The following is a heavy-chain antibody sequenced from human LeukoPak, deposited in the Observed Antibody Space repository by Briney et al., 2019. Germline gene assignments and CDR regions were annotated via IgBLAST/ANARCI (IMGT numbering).Heavy chain of an antibody. V-gene: IGHV3-7*01. CDR1: GFTFSDYW. J-gene: IGHJ6*02. CDR2: IKQDGSEK. CDR3: ARSYGMDV. Sequence: GGSLRLSCAASGFTFSDYWMSWVRQAPGKRLEWVANIKQDGSEKYYVDSVKGRFTISRDNAKNSLCLQMNSLRAEDTAVYYCARSYGMDVWGQGTTVTVSS.